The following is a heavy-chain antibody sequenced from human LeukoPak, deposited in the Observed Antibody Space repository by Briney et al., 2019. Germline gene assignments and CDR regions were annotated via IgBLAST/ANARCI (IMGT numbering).Heavy chain of an antibody. CDR1: GFNFKYVW. CDR3: TTKRNGELLRPYGRDI. CDR2: IRTSIEGETR. J-gene: IGHJ6*04. Sequence: GGSLRLSCAASGFNFKYVWMNWVRQAPGKGLEWVGRIRTSIEGETRDYSAPVKGRFTISRDDSKTTLYLQMSGLKTEDSGVYYSTTKRNGELLRPYGRDIGGKGTTATVSS. V-gene: IGHV3-15*01. D-gene: IGHD1-1*01.